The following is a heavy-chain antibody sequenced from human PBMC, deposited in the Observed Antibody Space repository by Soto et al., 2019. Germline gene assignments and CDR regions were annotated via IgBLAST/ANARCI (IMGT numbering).Heavy chain of an antibody. Sequence: EVQLVESGGGLVQPGGSLRLSCAASGFTFSSYSMNWVRQAPGKGLEWVSYISSSSSTIYYADSVKGRFTISRDNAKNSLYLQMNSLRAEDTAVYYCARAKGPMEKGPDRYYYYYMDVWGKGTTVTVSS. CDR3: ARAKGPMEKGPDRYYYYYMDV. V-gene: IGHV3-48*01. CDR2: ISSSSSTI. D-gene: IGHD3-10*01. J-gene: IGHJ6*03. CDR1: GFTFSSYS.